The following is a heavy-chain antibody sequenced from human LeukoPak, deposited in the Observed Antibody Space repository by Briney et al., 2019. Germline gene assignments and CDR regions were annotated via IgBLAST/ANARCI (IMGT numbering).Heavy chain of an antibody. J-gene: IGHJ6*02. CDR2: IGGSGTST. CDR1: GFTFSSYA. Sequence: PGASLRLSCAASGFTFSSYAMIWVRQAPGKGLEWVSAIGGSGTSTFYADSVKGRFTISRDSSKNTLYLQMNSLRAEDTAVYYCAKTSQGHPPYYCSMDVWGQGTTVTVSS. CDR3: AKTSQGHPPYYCSMDV. V-gene: IGHV3-23*01.